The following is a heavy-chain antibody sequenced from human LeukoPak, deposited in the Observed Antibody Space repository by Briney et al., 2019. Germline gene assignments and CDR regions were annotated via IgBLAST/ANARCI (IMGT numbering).Heavy chain of an antibody. CDR1: GFTFSSYA. CDR2: IRGSGGSA. D-gene: IGHD4-17*01. J-gene: IGHJ4*02. CDR3: AKGPTMTTVTTVFDY. Sequence: PGGSLRLSCAPSGFTFSSYAMSWVRQAPGKGLEWVSAIRGSGGSAYYADSVKGRFTISRDNSKNTLYLQMNSLRAEDTAVYYCAKGPTMTTVTTVFDYWGQGTLVTVSS. V-gene: IGHV3-23*01.